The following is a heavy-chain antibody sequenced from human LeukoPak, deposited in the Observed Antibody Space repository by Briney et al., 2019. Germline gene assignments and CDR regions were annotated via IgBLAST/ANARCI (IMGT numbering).Heavy chain of an antibody. CDR1: GFTFSSYG. D-gene: IGHD2-2*01. V-gene: IGHV3-30*02. Sequence: GGSLRLSRAASGFTFSSYGMHWVRQAPGKGLEWVAFIRYDGSNKYYADSVKGRFTISRDNSKNTLYLQMNSLRAEDTAVYYCAKYECSSTSCPYYFDYWGQGTLVTVSS. CDR2: IRYDGSNK. CDR3: AKYECSSTSCPYYFDY. J-gene: IGHJ4*02.